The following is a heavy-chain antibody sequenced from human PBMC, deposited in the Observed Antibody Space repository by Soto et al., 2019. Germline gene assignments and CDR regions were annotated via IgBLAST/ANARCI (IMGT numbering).Heavy chain of an antibody. J-gene: IGHJ4*02. D-gene: IGHD6-19*01. Sequence: GASVKVSCKASGYTFTGYYMHWVRQAPGQGLEWMGWINPNSGGTNYAQKFQGRVTMTRDTSIGTAYMELSRLRSDDTAVYYCANNIAVAGPFDYWGQGTLVTVSS. V-gene: IGHV1-2*02. CDR2: INPNSGGT. CDR1: GYTFTGYY. CDR3: ANNIAVAGPFDY.